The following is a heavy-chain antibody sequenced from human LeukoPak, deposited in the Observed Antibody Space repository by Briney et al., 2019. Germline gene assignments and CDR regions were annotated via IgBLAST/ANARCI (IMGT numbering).Heavy chain of an antibody. J-gene: IGHJ5*02. CDR3: AKHKTVGATTSGWFDP. Sequence: GGSLRLSCAASGFTFDGYTMHWVRQAPGKGLEWVSLISWDGGSTYYADSVKGRFTISRDNSKNSLYLQMNSLRTEDTALYYCAKHKTVGATTSGWFDPWGQGTLVTVSS. V-gene: IGHV3-43*01. D-gene: IGHD1-26*01. CDR1: GFTFDGYT. CDR2: ISWDGGST.